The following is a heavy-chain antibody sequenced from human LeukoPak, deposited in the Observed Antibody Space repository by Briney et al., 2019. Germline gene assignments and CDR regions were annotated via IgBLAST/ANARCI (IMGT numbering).Heavy chain of an antibody. V-gene: IGHV3-23*01. D-gene: IGHD3-16*02. CDR3: AKEGSPYYDYVWGSYRPYFDY. CDR2: ISGSGGST. Sequence: GGSLRLSCAASGFTFSSYAMSWVRQAPGKGLEWVSAISGSGGSTYYADSVKGRFTISRDNSKNTLYLQMNSLRAEDTAVYYCAKEGSPYYDYVWGSYRPYFDYWGQGTLVTVSS. CDR1: GFTFSSYA. J-gene: IGHJ4*02.